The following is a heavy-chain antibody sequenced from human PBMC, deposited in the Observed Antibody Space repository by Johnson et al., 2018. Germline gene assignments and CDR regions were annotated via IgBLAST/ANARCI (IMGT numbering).Heavy chain of an antibody. D-gene: IGHD3-10*01. CDR2: IYYSGST. CDR3: ARALWFGDLHYYMDV. J-gene: IGHJ6*03. CDR1: GGSISTYY. V-gene: IGHV4-59*01. Sequence: QVQLQESGPGLVKPSETLSLACTVSGGSISTYYWSWIRQPPGKGLDYIGQIYYSGSTNSNPSLRSPVTISVDTSKNHFSLKLSSVTAADTAVYYCARALWFGDLHYYMDVWGKGTTVTVSS.